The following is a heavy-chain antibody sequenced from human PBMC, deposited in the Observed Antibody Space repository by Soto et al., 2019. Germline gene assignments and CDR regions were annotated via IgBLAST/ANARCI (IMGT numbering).Heavy chain of an antibody. CDR3: ARGRGPSAELHX. V-gene: IGHV1-69*13. Sequence: SVKVSCNASGGTFSSYAISWVRQAPGQGLEWMGGIIPIFGTANYAQKFQGRVTITADESTSKAYMELSSLRSEDTAVYYCARGRGPSAELHXWGQGTKVTVS. D-gene: IGHD6-13*01. CDR1: GGTFSSYA. CDR2: IIPIFGTA. J-gene: IGHJ6*02.